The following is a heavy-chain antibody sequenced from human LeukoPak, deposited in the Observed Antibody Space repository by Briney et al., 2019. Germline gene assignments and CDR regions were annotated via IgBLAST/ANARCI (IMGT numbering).Heavy chain of an antibody. D-gene: IGHD3-3*01. CDR2: IRYDGSNK. Sequence: GGSLRLSCAASGFTFSSYWMTWVRQAPGKGLEWVAFIRYDGSNKYYADSVKGRFTISRDNSKNTLYLQMNSLRAEDTAVYYCAKVADFWSGYFDYWGQGTLVTVSS. CDR3: AKVADFWSGYFDY. J-gene: IGHJ4*02. CDR1: GFTFSSYW. V-gene: IGHV3-30*02.